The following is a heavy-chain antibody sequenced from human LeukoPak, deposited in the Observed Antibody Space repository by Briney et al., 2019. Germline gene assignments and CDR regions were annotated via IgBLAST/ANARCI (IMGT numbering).Heavy chain of an antibody. CDR2: ITSSGNTM. D-gene: IGHD4-11*01. Sequence: GGSLRLSCAGSGFSISNYGMNWVRQAPGKGLEWVSFITSSGNTMYYADSVKGRFTISRDNAKNSLYLQMNSLRADDTAVYYCARLRSKYWFDPWGQGTLVTVSS. V-gene: IGHV3-48*04. CDR1: GFSISNYG. CDR3: ARLRSKYWFDP. J-gene: IGHJ5*02.